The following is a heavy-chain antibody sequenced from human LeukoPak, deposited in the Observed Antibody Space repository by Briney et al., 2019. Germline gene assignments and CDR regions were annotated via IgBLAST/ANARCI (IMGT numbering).Heavy chain of an antibody. CDR3: AKKYNTGLDP. CDR2: ISGSGAST. D-gene: IGHD1-14*01. Sequence: GGSLRLSCAASGFTFSSYSMNWVRQAPGKGLEWVSDISGSGASTYYADSVKGRFTISRDNSKNTLYLQMNSLRAEDTAVYYCAKKYNTGLDPWGQGTLVTVSS. CDR1: GFTFSSYS. J-gene: IGHJ5*02. V-gene: IGHV3-23*01.